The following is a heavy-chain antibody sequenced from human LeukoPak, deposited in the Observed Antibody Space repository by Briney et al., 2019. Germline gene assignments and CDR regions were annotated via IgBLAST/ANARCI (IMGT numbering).Heavy chain of an antibody. Sequence: GGSLRLSCAASGFTFRNYWMGWVRQAPGKGLEWVANTKPDGSAEYYADSVRGRFTTSRDNANNFLYLQMNSLRAEDTAVYYCARGMSTMVRGVISFDYWGQGTLVTVSS. J-gene: IGHJ4*02. CDR3: ARGMSTMVRGVISFDY. V-gene: IGHV3-7*01. CDR1: GFTFRNYW. CDR2: TKPDGSAE. D-gene: IGHD3-10*01.